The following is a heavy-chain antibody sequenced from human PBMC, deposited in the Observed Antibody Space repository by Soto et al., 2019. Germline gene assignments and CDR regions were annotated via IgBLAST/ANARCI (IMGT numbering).Heavy chain of an antibody. V-gene: IGHV3-23*01. CDR1: GFTFSSYA. CDR2: ISGSGGST. CDR3: AKGPVEDFWSGYYTPYGMDV. D-gene: IGHD3-3*01. Sequence: GGSLRLSCVGSGFTFSSYAMRWVRQAPGKGLEWVSAISGSGGSTYYADSVKGRFTISRDNSKNTLYLQMNSLRAEDTAVYYCAKGPVEDFWSGYYTPYGMDVWGQGTTVTVSS. J-gene: IGHJ6*01.